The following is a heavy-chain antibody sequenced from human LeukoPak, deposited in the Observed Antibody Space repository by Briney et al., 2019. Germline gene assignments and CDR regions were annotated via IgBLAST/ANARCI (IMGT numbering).Heavy chain of an antibody. CDR2: ISYDESDK. V-gene: IGHV3-30*18. Sequence: GGSLRLSCAASGFTFSNYGMHWVRQAPGKGLEWVAVISYDESDKYYADSVKGRFTISRDNSKNTLYLQMNSLRAEDTAVYYCAKTPPRGRGYYFDYWGQGTLVTVSS. CDR3: AKTPPRGRGYYFDY. CDR1: GFTFSNYG. J-gene: IGHJ4*02.